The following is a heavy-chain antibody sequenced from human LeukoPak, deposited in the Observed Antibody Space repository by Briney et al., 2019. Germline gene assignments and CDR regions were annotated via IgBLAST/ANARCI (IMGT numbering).Heavy chain of an antibody. CDR2: IKQDGSEK. D-gene: IGHD5-12*01. CDR1: GFTFSSYW. J-gene: IGHJ4*02. V-gene: IGHV3-7*01. CDR3: ARSGLGYSGYDFDY. Sequence: PGGSLRLSCAASGFTFSSYWMSWVRQAPGKGLEWLANIKQDGSEKYYVDSVKGRFTISRDNAKNSLYLQMNSLRAEDTAVYYCARSGLGYSGYDFDYWGQGTLVTVSS.